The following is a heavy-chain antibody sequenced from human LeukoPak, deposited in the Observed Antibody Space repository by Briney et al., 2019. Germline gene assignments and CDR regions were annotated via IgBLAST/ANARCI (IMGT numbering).Heavy chain of an antibody. Sequence: GASVKVSCKAAGYTFKSHGISWGRQAPGQGREGMGWISVYNGNTNYAQKFQGRGSITTDTSTSTAYMELRSLRSDATAVYYCARDKGYCSGGSCYYWFDPWGQGTLVTVSS. CDR3: ARDKGYCSGGSCYYWFDP. J-gene: IGHJ5*02. CDR1: GYTFKSHG. CDR2: ISVYNGNT. D-gene: IGHD2-15*01. V-gene: IGHV1-18*04.